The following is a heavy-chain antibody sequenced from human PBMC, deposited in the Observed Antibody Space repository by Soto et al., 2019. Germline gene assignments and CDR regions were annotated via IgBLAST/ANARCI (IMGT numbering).Heavy chain of an antibody. D-gene: IGHD2-2*01. Sequence: KTSETLSLTCTVSGGSISSGGYYWSWIRQHPGKGLEWIGYIYYSGSTYYNPSLKSPVTISVDTSKNQLSLKLSSVTAADTAVYYCARSRRSYCSSTRCPHGMDVWGQGITVTVSS. J-gene: IGHJ6*02. CDR1: GGSISSGGYY. CDR2: IYYSGST. CDR3: ARSRRSYCSSTRCPHGMDV. V-gene: IGHV4-31*01.